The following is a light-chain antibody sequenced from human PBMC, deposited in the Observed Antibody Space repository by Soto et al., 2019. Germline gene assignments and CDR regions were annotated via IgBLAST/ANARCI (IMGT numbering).Light chain of an antibody. J-gene: IGKJ5*01. CDR3: QQYNTYAT. V-gene: IGKV1-5*01. CDR1: QNIRNL. CDR2: DAS. Sequence: DIQLTQSPSILCAAVRDSVTITGRASQNIRNLLAWYQQKPGKAPKPLIYDASTLKTGVPSRFSGSGSGSEFNFTITGLQPDDFATYFCQQYNTYATFGQGTRLEIK.